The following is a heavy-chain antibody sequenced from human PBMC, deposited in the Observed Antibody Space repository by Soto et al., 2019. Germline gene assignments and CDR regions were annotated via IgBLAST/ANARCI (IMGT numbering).Heavy chain of an antibody. CDR3: ARDLVRAVAGTNDY. Sequence: ASVKVSCKASGYTFTSYAMHWVRQAPGQRLEWMGWINAGNGNTKYSQKFQGRVTITRDTSASTAYMELSSLRSEDTAVYYCARDLVRAVAGTNDYWGQGTLVTVSS. J-gene: IGHJ4*02. D-gene: IGHD6-19*01. V-gene: IGHV1-3*01. CDR1: GYTFTSYA. CDR2: INAGNGNT.